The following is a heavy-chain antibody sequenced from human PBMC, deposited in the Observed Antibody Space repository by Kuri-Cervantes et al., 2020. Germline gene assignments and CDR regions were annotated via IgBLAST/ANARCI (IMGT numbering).Heavy chain of an antibody. CDR3: AKVAGGSSSSASLQDY. Sequence: GESLKISCAASGFTFSSYWMSWVRQAPGKGLEWVANIKQDGSEKYYADSVKGRFTISRDNSKNTLYLQMNSLRAEDTAVYYCAKVAGGSSSSASLQDYWGQGTLVTVSS. J-gene: IGHJ4*02. V-gene: IGHV3-7*01. D-gene: IGHD6-6*01. CDR1: GFTFSSYW. CDR2: IKQDGSEK.